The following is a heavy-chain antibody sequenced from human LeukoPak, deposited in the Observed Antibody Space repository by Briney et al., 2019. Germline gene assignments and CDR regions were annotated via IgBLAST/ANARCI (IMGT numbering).Heavy chain of an antibody. CDR3: VRGGGYLPDY. Sequence: SETLSLTCTVSGDSSSSYYWSWIRQPPGKTLEWIGYIHSSGRTNYNPSLKSRVTMSVDTSKNLFSLKLSSVTAADTAVYYCVRGGGYLPDYWGQGTLVTVSS. V-gene: IGHV4-59*01. D-gene: IGHD5-12*01. CDR1: GDSSSSYY. J-gene: IGHJ4*02. CDR2: IHSSGRT.